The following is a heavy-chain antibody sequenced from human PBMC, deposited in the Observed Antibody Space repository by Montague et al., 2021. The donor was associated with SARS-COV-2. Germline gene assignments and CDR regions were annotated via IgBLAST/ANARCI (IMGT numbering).Heavy chain of an antibody. CDR2: IYYYGSV. J-gene: IGHJ4*02. D-gene: IGHD3-10*01. V-gene: IGHV4-59*08. CDR1: GDSVSRSY. Sequence: SXTLSLTCTVAGDSVSRSYWNWIRQSPGKGLEWIGNIYYYGSVNYNPSLKSRLSISLDTSKNQLSLTLTSVTAADTATYYCARQITMVREPFDSWGQGTLVLVSS. CDR3: ARQITMVREPFDS.